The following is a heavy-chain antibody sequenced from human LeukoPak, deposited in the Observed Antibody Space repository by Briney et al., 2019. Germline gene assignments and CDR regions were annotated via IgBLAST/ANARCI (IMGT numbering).Heavy chain of an antibody. D-gene: IGHD5-24*01. J-gene: IGHJ4*02. CDR3: TKSRDGYNGGSVDY. CDR1: GFTFGDYP. Sequence: GVLRLSCTASGFTFGDYPMSWVRQAPGKGHEWVGFIRSKTYGGTTEYAASVKGRFTISRDDSKSIAYLQMNSLKNEDTAVYYCTKSRDGYNGGSVDYWGLGTLVTVSS. V-gene: IGHV3-49*04. CDR2: IRSKTYGGTT.